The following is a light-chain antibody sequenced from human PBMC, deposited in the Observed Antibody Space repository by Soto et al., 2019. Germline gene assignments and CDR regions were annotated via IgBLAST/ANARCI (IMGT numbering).Light chain of an antibody. CDR3: HQYHNWPPGT. J-gene: IGKJ2*01. Sequence: ETVMTQSPATLSVSPGGRATLSCRASQSVSNDLAWYQQKPGQAPRLLIYDASTRATGIPARFSGSGSGKEFTLAISSLQSEDFAVYYCHQYHNWPPGTFGQWTKLQIK. CDR2: DAS. V-gene: IGKV3-15*01. CDR1: QSVSND.